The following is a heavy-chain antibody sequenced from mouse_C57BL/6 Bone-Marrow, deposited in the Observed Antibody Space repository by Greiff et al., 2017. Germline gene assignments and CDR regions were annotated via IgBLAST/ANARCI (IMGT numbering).Heavy chain of an antibody. Sequence: EVQRVESGGGLVKPGGSLKLSCAASGFTFSSYAMSWVRQTPEKRLEWVATISDGGSYTYYPDNVKGRFTISRDNAKNNLYLQMSHLKSEDTAMYYCASNWVYLYFDVWGTGTTVTVSS. CDR1: GFTFSSYA. J-gene: IGHJ1*03. D-gene: IGHD4-1*01. V-gene: IGHV5-4*01. CDR2: ISDGGSYT. CDR3: ASNWVYLYFDV.